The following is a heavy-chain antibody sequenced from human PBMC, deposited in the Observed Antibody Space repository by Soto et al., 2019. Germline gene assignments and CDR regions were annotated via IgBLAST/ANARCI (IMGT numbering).Heavy chain of an antibody. Sequence: ASVKVSCKASGYTFTGYYMHWVRQAPGQGLEWMGWINPNSGGTNYAQKFQGRVTITADESTSTDYMELSSLRSEDTAVYYCARGGFSGSYFDYWGQGTLVTVSS. V-gene: IGHV1-2*02. J-gene: IGHJ4*02. CDR3: ARGGFSGSYFDY. CDR2: INPNSGGT. CDR1: GYTFTGYY. D-gene: IGHD5-12*01.